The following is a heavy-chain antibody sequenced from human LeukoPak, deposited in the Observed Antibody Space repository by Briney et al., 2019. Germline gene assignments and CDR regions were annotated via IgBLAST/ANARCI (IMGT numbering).Heavy chain of an antibody. Sequence: QPSETLSLTCTVSGGSISSGGYYWSWIRQHPGKGLEWIGYIYYSGSTYYNPSLKSRVTISVDTSKNQFSLKLSSVTAADTAVYYCARGGTDTAISSPSFQVDYWGQGTLVTVSS. D-gene: IGHD5-18*01. V-gene: IGHV4-31*03. CDR2: IYYSGST. CDR3: ARGGTDTAISSPSFQVDY. J-gene: IGHJ4*02. CDR1: GGSISSGGYY.